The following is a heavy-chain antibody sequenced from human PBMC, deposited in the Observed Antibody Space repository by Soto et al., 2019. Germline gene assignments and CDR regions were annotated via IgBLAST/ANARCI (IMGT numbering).Heavy chain of an antibody. Sequence: GGSLRLSCSVSGFTFSNYAMHWVRQAPGKGLEYVSGITSDRDSTWHADSVKDRFTISRDNSKNTLSLQMSSLRVEDTAIYFCVKGNQLLRYYFEFWGPGTLVTVSS. D-gene: IGHD2-15*01. CDR1: GFTFSNYA. CDR3: VKGNQLLRYYFEF. CDR2: ITSDRDST. V-gene: IGHV3-64D*06. J-gene: IGHJ4*01.